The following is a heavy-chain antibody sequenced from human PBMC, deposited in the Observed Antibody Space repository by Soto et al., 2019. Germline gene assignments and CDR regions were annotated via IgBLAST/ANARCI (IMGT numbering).Heavy chain of an antibody. CDR1: GGTFNTYT. CDR2: IIPIFNTA. D-gene: IGHD2-2*02. Sequence: SVKVSCKASGGTFNTYTFAWVRQAPGQGLEWMGGIIPIFNTATYAQKFQGRVTITADESTRTAYMELSSLRSEDTAMYYCARRGDEIYLNAFDIWGQGTMLTVSS. CDR3: ARRGDEIYLNAFDI. V-gene: IGHV1-69*13. J-gene: IGHJ3*02.